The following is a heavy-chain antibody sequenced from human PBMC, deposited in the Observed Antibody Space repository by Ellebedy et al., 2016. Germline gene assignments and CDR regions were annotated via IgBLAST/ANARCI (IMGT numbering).Heavy chain of an antibody. CDR2: IFSGGST. V-gene: IGHV3-66*01. Sequence: GGSLRLSCAASGFTVSSNYMSWVRQAPGKGLEWVSVIFSGGSTYYADSVKGRFTFSRDNSKNTLYLQMNSLRAEDTAVYYCARDQQRARGLSGWIEYGAFDIWGQGTMVTVSS. J-gene: IGHJ3*02. CDR3: ARDQQRARGLSGWIEYGAFDI. D-gene: IGHD6-19*01. CDR1: GFTVSSNY.